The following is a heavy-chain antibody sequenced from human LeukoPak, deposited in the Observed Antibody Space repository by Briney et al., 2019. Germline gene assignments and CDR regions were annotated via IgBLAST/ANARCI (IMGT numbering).Heavy chain of an antibody. CDR3: ARIAVAGARGPWFDP. D-gene: IGHD6-19*01. J-gene: IGHJ5*02. V-gene: IGHV4-34*01. Sequence: PSETLSLTCAVYGGSFSGYYRSWIRQPPGKGLEWIGEINHSGSTNYNPSLKSRVTISVDTSKNQFSPKLSSVTAADTAVYYCARIAVAGARGPWFDPWGQGTLVTVSS. CDR1: GGSFSGYY. CDR2: INHSGST.